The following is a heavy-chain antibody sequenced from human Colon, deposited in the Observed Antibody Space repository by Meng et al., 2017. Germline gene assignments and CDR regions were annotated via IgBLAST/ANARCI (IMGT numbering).Heavy chain of an antibody. CDR2: ISAYNGNT. CDR3: ARVGPTAFHYPMDV. CDR1: GYTFTNYG. J-gene: IGHJ6*02. V-gene: IGHV1-18*01. Sequence: SVNVSCQASGYTFTNYGITWVRLAPGQGLEWMGWISAYNGNTDYAQKLQARVTMTTDTSTSTAYMELRSLGSDDTAVYYCARVGPTAFHYPMDVWGQGTTVTVSS. D-gene: IGHD1-26*01.